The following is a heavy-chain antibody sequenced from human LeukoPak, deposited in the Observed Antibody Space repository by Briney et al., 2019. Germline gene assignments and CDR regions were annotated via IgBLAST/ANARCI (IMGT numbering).Heavy chain of an antibody. CDR2: IYYSGST. D-gene: IGHD5-18*01. CDR1: GGSISSHY. Sequence: SETLSLTCTVSGGSISSHYWSWIRQPPGKGLEWIGYIYYSGSTNYNPSLKSRVTISVDTSKNQFSLKLSSVTAADTAVYSCAREYSYGYYYFDYWGQGTLGTVSS. V-gene: IGHV4-59*11. CDR3: AREYSYGYYYFDY. J-gene: IGHJ4*01.